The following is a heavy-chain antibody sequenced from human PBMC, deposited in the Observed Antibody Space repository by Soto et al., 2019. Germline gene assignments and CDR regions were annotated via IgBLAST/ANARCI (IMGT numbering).Heavy chain of an antibody. Sequence: PGGSLRLSCAASGFTFSSYGMHWVRQAPGKGPEWAAVISYEGSDEYSTDSVKGRFTISRDNSKNTLYLQMNSLRPEDTAVYYCAKDGGGGYQPPNYYYYGLDVWGQGTTVTVSS. CDR2: ISYEGSDE. V-gene: IGHV3-30*18. CDR3: AKDGGGGYQPPNYYYYGLDV. J-gene: IGHJ6*02. D-gene: IGHD5-12*01. CDR1: GFTFSSYG.